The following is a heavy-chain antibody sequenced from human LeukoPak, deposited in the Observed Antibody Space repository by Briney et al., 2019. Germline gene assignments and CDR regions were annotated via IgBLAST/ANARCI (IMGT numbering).Heavy chain of an antibody. V-gene: IGHV4-4*02. CDR3: ARGTLTTVTDS. CDR2: IYVRGNT. Sequence: SETLSLTCAISGGSIGSSNWWTWVRQPPGKGLEWIGEIYVRGNTNYNPSLESRVTISVDESKTRLSLRLESVTAADTAVYYCARGTLTTVTDSWGPGTLVTVSS. CDR1: GGSIGSSNW. D-gene: IGHD4-17*01. J-gene: IGHJ4*02.